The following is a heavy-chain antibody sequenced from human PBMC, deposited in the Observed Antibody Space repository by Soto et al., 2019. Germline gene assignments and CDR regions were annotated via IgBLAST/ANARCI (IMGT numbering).Heavy chain of an antibody. Sequence: NPSETLSLTCTVSGGSISSGGYYWSWIRQHPGKGLEWIGYIYYSGSTYYNPSLKSRVTISVDTSKNQFSLKLSSVTAADTAVYYCARGGGQLAYYYYGMDVWGQGTTVTVSS. J-gene: IGHJ6*02. CDR1: GGSISSGGYY. CDR2: IYYSGST. D-gene: IGHD6-6*01. CDR3: ARGGGQLAYYYYGMDV. V-gene: IGHV4-31*03.